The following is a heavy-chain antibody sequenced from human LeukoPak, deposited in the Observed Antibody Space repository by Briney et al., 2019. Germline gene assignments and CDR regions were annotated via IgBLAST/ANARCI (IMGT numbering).Heavy chain of an antibody. CDR2: ISGRGGST. V-gene: IGHV3-23*01. Sequence: GGSLRLSCAASGFTFSSYAVSWVRQAPGKGLEWVSAISGRGGSTYYADSVKGRFTISRDNSKNTLYLQMNSLRAEDTAVYYCAKGDFWSGYYTGYGYWGQGTLVSVSS. D-gene: IGHD3-3*01. CDR3: AKGDFWSGYYTGYGY. J-gene: IGHJ4*02. CDR1: GFTFSSYA.